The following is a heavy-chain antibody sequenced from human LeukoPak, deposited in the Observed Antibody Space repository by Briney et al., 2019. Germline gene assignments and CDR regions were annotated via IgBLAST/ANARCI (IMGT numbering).Heavy chain of an antibody. Sequence: ASVKVSCKASGYTFTSYGISWVRQAPGQGLEWMGWINPNSGGTNYAQKFQGRVTMTRDTSISTAYMELSRLRSDDTAVYYCAREGATTLGYYYMDVWGKGTTVTVSS. CDR2: INPNSGGT. J-gene: IGHJ6*03. V-gene: IGHV1-2*02. D-gene: IGHD1-26*01. CDR1: GYTFTSYG. CDR3: AREGATTLGYYYMDV.